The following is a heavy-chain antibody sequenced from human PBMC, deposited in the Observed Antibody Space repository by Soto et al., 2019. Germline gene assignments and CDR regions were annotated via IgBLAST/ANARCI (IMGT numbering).Heavy chain of an antibody. J-gene: IGHJ6*02. CDR1: GYIFVNYG. CDR3: AMVDNSVTTTPQDV. CDR2: ISPYTGDT. D-gene: IGHD1-1*01. Sequence: QVQLVQSGDEMKKPGASVRVSCKASGYIFVNYGIAWVRQAPGQGLEWMGWISPYTGDTHSASKVQGRLTMTTDTSTGTAYMALGSLTSDDTAVYYWAMVDNSVTTTPQDVWGQGTTVTVSS. V-gene: IGHV1-18*01.